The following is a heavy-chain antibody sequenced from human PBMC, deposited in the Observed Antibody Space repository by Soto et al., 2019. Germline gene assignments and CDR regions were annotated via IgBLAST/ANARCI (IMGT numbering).Heavy chain of an antibody. J-gene: IGHJ4*02. CDR2: ISYDGSNI. CDR1: GFTFSSYD. Sequence: SLKLSCAASGFTFSSYDMHLVRQAPGKGLEWVAVISYDGSNIYYADSVKGRFTISRDNSKNTLYLQMNSLRAEDTAVYFCAKLVDKSVDDYWGQGTLVTVSS. D-gene: IGHD2-21*01. V-gene: IGHV3-30*18. CDR3: AKLVDKSVDDY.